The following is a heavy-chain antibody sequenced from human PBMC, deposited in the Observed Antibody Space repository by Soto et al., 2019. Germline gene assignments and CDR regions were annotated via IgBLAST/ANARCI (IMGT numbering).Heavy chain of an antibody. CDR3: AHTGHLVDAFDF. CDR1: GFSLNSDEVG. V-gene: IGHV2-5*01. J-gene: IGHJ3*01. D-gene: IGHD1-1*01. CDR2: LYGNGDT. Sequence: QITLKESAPTLVKPTETLTLTCAFSGFSLNSDEVGVVWIRQPPGKALECLALLYGNGDTRFSPSLKSRLTITKDTSANLVVLSLANVDPVDTATYYCAHTGHLVDAFDFWGQGTLVTVSS.